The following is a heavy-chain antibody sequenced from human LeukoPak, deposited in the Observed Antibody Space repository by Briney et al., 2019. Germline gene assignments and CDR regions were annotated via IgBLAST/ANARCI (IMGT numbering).Heavy chain of an antibody. CDR3: AKDSPPRYYYGSGSPMNWFDP. CDR1: GFTFSSYA. Sequence: GGSLRLSCAASGFTFSSYAMSWVRQAPGKGLEWVSAISGSGGSTYYADSVKGRFTISRDNSKNTLYLQMNSLRAEDTAVYYCAKDSPPRYYYGSGSPMNWFDPWGQGTQVTVSS. CDR2: ISGSGGST. V-gene: IGHV3-23*01. J-gene: IGHJ5*02. D-gene: IGHD3-10*01.